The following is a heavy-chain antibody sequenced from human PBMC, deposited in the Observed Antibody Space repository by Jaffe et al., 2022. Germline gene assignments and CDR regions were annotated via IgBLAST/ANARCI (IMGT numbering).Heavy chain of an antibody. V-gene: IGHV4-59*01. Sequence: QVQLQESGPGLVKPSETLSLTCTVSGGSISSYYWSWIRQPPGKGLEWIGYIYYSGSTNYNPSLKSRVTISVDTSKNQFSLKLSSVTAADTAVYYCARDSSTSYGDYVFDYWGQGTLVTVSS. D-gene: IGHD4-17*01. CDR2: IYYSGST. CDR1: GGSISSYY. CDR3: ARDSSTSYGDYVFDY. J-gene: IGHJ4*02.